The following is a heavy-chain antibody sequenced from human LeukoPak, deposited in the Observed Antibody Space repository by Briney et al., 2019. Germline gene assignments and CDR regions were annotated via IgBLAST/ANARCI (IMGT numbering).Heavy chain of an antibody. CDR2: IYYSGST. D-gene: IGHD3-9*01. Sequence: SETLSLTCTVSGGSISSGDYYWSWIRQPPGKGLEWLGYIYYSGSTYYNPSLKSRVTISVDTSKNQFSLKLSSVTAADTAVYYCARAYYDILTGYGPDAFDIWGQGTMVTVSS. V-gene: IGHV4-30-4*01. CDR3: ARAYYDILTGYGPDAFDI. J-gene: IGHJ3*02. CDR1: GGSISSGDYY.